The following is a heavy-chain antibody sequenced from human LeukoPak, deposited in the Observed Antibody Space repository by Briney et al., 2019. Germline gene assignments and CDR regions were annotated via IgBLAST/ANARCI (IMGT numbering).Heavy chain of an antibody. V-gene: IGHV3-48*01. CDR1: GFTFSSYS. CDR2: ISSNSSTI. J-gene: IGHJ6*02. Sequence: GGSLRLSCAASGFTFSSYSMNWVRQAPGKALEWVSYISSNSSTIFYADSVKGRFTISRDNAKNSLYLQINSLRPEDTAVYYCAIDPSRFQDYYYYGMDVWGQGTTVTVSS. D-gene: IGHD3-16*01. CDR3: AIDPSRFQDYYYYGMDV.